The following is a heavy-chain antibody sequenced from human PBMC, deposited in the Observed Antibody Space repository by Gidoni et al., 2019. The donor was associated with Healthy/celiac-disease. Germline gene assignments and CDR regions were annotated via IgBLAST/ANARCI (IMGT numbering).Heavy chain of an antibody. D-gene: IGHD4-17*01. V-gene: IGHV1-8*01. Sequence: QVQLVQSGAEVKKPGASVKVSCKASGYTFTSYDLNWVRQATGQGLEWMGWMNPNSGNTGYAQKFQGRVTMTRNTSISTAYMELSSLRSEDTAVYYCAREWANDYGDYERVYYGMDVWGQGTTVTVSS. CDR3: AREWANDYGDYERVYYGMDV. J-gene: IGHJ6*02. CDR2: MNPNSGNT. CDR1: GYTFTSYD.